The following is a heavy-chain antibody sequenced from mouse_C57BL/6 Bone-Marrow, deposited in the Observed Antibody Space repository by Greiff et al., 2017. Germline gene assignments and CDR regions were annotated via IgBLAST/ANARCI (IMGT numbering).Heavy chain of an antibody. CDR3: ARDEGPNWDVRFAC. V-gene: IGHV7-1*01. CDR1: GFTFSDFY. Sequence: EVKLVESGGGLVQSGRSLRLSCATSGFTFSDFYMEWVRQAPGKGLEWIAASRNKANDYTTEYSASVKGRFIVSRDTSQSILYLQMNALRAEDTAMYYCARDEGPNWDVRFACWGQGTLVTVSA. CDR2: SRNKANDYTT. D-gene: IGHD4-1*01. J-gene: IGHJ3*01.